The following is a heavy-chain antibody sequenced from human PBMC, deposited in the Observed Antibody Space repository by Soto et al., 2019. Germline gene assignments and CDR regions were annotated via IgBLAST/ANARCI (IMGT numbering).Heavy chain of an antibody. CDR1: GDSVSGNRAA. CDR2: TYYRSKWHI. V-gene: IGHV6-1*01. Sequence: SQTLSLTCVISGDSVSGNRAAWNWIRQSPSRGLEWLGRTYYRSKWHIEYAPSVTGRMTINPDTSKNQFSLQLNSVTPEDTAVYYCATGMLIRGHHYYMDVWGQGTSVTVSS. J-gene: IGHJ6*03. D-gene: IGHD3-10*01. CDR3: ATGMLIRGHHYYMDV.